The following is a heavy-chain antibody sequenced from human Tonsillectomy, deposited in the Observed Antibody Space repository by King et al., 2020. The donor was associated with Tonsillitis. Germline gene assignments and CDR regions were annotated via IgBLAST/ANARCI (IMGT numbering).Heavy chain of an antibody. V-gene: IGHV3-30*04. CDR3: ARDRDWGFAEPYDASDI. CDR2: ISYDGSHQ. CDR1: GFTFSSYA. J-gene: IGHJ3*02. D-gene: IGHD7-27*01. Sequence: VQLVESGGGVVQPGRSLRLSCTASGFTFSSYAMHWVRQAPGKGLEWVALISYDGSHQYYADSVKGRFTISRDNYKNTLYLQMNSLRPEETAVYFCARDRDWGFAEPYDASDICGQGTMVTVSA.